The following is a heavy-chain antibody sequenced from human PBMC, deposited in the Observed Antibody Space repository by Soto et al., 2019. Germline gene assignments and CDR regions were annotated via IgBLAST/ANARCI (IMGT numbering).Heavy chain of an antibody. CDR1: GFTVSSNY. V-gene: IGHV3-53*04. D-gene: IGHD6-19*01. J-gene: IGHJ4*02. Sequence: EVQLVESGGGLVQPGGSLRLSCAASGFTVSSNYMSWVRQAPGKGLEWVSVIYSGGSTYYADSVKGRFTISRHNSKNTLYLQMNSLRAEDTAVYYCARESGMAAVAGTPCFDYGGQGTLVTVSS. CDR3: ARESGMAAVAGTPCFDY. CDR2: IYSGGST.